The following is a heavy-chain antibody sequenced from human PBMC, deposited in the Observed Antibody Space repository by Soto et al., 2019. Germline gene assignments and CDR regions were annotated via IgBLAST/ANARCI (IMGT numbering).Heavy chain of an antibody. Sequence: ASVKVSCKASGYTFTSYAMHWVRQAPGQRLEWLGWINAGNGNTKYSQKFQGRVTITRDTSASTAYMELSSLRSEDTAVHYCARDSGSGWYIQYYFDYWGQGTRVTVSS. D-gene: IGHD6-19*01. J-gene: IGHJ4*02. V-gene: IGHV1-3*01. CDR2: INAGNGNT. CDR3: ARDSGSGWYIQYYFDY. CDR1: GYTFTSYA.